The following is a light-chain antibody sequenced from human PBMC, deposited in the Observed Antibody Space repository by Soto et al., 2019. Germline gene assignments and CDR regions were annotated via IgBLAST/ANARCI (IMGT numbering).Light chain of an antibody. CDR2: GNS. V-gene: IGLV1-40*01. Sequence: QSVLTQPPSVSGAPGQRVTISCTGSSSNIGAGYHVHWYQQLPGTAPKLLIYGNSNRPSGVPDRFSGSKSGTSASLAITGLQAEDEADYYCQSYDSSLSGAMFCGGTEVTVL. CDR1: SSNIGAGYH. J-gene: IGLJ3*02. CDR3: QSYDSSLSGAM.